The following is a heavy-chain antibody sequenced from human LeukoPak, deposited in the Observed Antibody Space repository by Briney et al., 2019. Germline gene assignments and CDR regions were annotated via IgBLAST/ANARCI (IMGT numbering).Heavy chain of an antibody. Sequence: PSETLSLTCAVYGGSFSGYYWSWIRQPPGKGLEWIGEINHSGSTNYNPSLKSRVTISVDTSKNQFSLRLSSVTAADTAVYYCARGQWVRRYFDYWGQGTLVTVCS. CDR2: INHSGST. D-gene: IGHD2-8*01. CDR3: ARGQWVRRYFDY. V-gene: IGHV4-34*01. J-gene: IGHJ4*02. CDR1: GGSFSGYY.